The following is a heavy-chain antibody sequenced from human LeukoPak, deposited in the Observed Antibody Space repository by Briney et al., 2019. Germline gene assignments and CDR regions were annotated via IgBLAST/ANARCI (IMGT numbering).Heavy chain of an antibody. CDR2: IYYSGST. V-gene: IGHV4-61*01. Sequence: SETLSLTCTVSGGSVSSGSYYWSWIRQPPGKGLEWIGYIYYSGSTNYNPSLKSRVTISLDTSKNQFSLKLSSVTAADTAVYYCARGGAIRNPTYWGQGTLVTVSS. J-gene: IGHJ4*02. D-gene: IGHD1-14*01. CDR3: ARGGAIRNPTY. CDR1: GGSVSSGSYY.